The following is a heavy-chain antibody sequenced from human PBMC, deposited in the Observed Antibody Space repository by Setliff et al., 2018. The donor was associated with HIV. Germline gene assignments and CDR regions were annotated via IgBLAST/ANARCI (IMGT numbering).Heavy chain of an antibody. CDR3: ARGRYYREISDSLFDF. Sequence: SETLSLTCSVSGGSIRSDGYYWNWIRQHPEKGLEWIGYIYNNGSTYYNPSLESRLTMSIDPSKNQFSLNLRSVTVADTAVYYCARGRYYREISDSLFDFWGQGTLVTVS. V-gene: IGHV4-31*03. CDR2: IYNNGST. CDR1: GGSIRSDGYY. D-gene: IGHD3-16*01. J-gene: IGHJ4*02.